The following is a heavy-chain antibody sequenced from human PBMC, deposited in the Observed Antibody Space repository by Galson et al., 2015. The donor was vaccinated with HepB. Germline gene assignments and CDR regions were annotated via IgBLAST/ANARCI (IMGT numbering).Heavy chain of an antibody. CDR2: IIPILGIA. Sequence: SVKVSCKASGGTFSSYATSWVRQAPGQGLEWMGRIIPILGIANYAQKFQGRVTITADKSTSAAYMELSSLRSEDTAVYYCARGIAVAGTDYWGQGTLVTVSS. J-gene: IGHJ4*02. CDR3: ARGIAVAGTDY. D-gene: IGHD6-19*01. V-gene: IGHV1-69*04. CDR1: GGTFSSYA.